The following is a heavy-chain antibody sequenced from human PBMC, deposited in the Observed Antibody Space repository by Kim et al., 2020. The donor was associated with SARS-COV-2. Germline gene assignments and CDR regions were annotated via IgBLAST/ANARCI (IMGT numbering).Heavy chain of an antibody. CDR3: ARGGGWFGESNWFHP. CDR2: FSAYNANT. Sequence: ASVKVSCKASGYTFTSYGISWVRQAPGQGLEWMGWFSAYNANTNYAQKLQGRVTMTTDTSTSTAYMELRSLRSGDTAVYYCARGGGWFGESNWFHPWGQGTLVTVSS. D-gene: IGHD3-10*01. V-gene: IGHV1-18*01. CDR1: GYTFTSYG. J-gene: IGHJ5*02.